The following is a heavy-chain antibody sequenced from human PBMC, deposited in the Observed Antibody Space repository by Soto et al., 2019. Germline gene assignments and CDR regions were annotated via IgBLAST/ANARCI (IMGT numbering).Heavy chain of an antibody. CDR3: ARVGGVAARTFDY. Sequence: PSETLSLTCTVSGGSINDFYWSWIRHPPGKGLEWIGYIYYSGSTDYNPSLKGRVTISVDTSKNQFSLKLRSVTAADTAVYYCARVGGVAARTFDYWGQGTLVTV. V-gene: IGHV4-59*01. CDR2: IYYSGST. D-gene: IGHD6-6*01. CDR1: GGSINDFY. J-gene: IGHJ4*02.